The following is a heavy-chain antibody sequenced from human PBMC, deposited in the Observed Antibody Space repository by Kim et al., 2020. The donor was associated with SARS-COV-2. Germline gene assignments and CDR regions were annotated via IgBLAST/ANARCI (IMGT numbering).Heavy chain of an antibody. CDR2: IYYSGST. J-gene: IGHJ4*02. D-gene: IGHD3-10*01. CDR1: GGSISSYY. CDR3: ARDRPITMVRGGPFDY. Sequence: SETLSLTCTVSGGSISSYYWSWIRQPPGKGLEWIGYIYYSGSTNYNPSLKSRVTISVDTSKNQFSLKLSSVTAADTAVYYCARDRPITMVRGGPFDYWGQGTLVTVSS. V-gene: IGHV4-59*12.